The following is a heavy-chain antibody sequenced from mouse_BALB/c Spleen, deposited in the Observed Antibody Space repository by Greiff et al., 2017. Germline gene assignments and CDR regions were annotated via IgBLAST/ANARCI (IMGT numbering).Heavy chain of an antibody. CDR2: INPSNGST. J-gene: IGHJ4*01. V-gene: IGHV1S81*02. CDR3: ANYYGYAMDY. Sequence: VQLQQPGAELVKPGASVKLSCKASGYTFTSYWMHWVKQRPGQGLEWIGEINPSNGSTNYNEKFKSKATLTVDKSSSTAYMQLSSLTSEDSAVYYCANYYGYAMDYWGQGTSVTVSS. CDR1: GYTFTSYW. D-gene: IGHD1-1*01.